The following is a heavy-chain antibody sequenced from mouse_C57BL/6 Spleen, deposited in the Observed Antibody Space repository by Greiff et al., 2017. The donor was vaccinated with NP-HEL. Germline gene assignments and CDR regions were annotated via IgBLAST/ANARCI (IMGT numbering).Heavy chain of an antibody. CDR3: AREGTLTGTEAMDY. V-gene: IGHV3-6*01. CDR2: ISYDGSN. CDR1: GYSITSGYY. D-gene: IGHD4-1*01. Sequence: EVQLQESGPGLVKPSQSLSLTCSVTGYSITSGYYWNWIRQFPGNKLEWMGYISYDGSNNYNPSLKNRISITRDTSKNQFFLKLNSVTTEDTATYYCAREGTLTGTEAMDYWGQGTSVTVSS. J-gene: IGHJ4*01.